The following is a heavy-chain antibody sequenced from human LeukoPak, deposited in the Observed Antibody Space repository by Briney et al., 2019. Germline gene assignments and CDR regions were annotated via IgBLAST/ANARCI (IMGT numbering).Heavy chain of an antibody. CDR3: AKDMGGLFGEVNPYYYGMDV. J-gene: IGHJ6*02. CDR1: GFTFDDYA. D-gene: IGHD3-10*02. CDR2: ISWNSGSI. V-gene: IGHV3-9*01. Sequence: GRSLRLSCAASGFTFDDYAMHWVRQAPGKGLEWVSGISWNSGSIGYADSVKGRFTISRDNAKNSLYLQMNSLRAEDTALYYCAKDMGGLFGEVNPYYYGMDVWGQGTTVTVSS.